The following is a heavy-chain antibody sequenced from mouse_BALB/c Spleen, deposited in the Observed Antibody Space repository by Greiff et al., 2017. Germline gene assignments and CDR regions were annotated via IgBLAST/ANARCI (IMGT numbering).Heavy chain of an antibody. CDR2: INPYNDGT. CDR1: GYTFTSYV. D-gene: IGHD2-4*01. J-gene: IGHJ2*01. V-gene: IGHV1-14*01. CDR3: ARRYDYDGYYFDY. Sequence: EVQLQQSGPELVKPGASVKMSCKASGYTFTSYVMHWVKQKPGQGLEWIGYINPYNDGTKYNEKFKGKATLTSDKSSSTAYMELSSLTSEDSAVYYCARRYDYDGYYFDYWGQGTTLTVSS.